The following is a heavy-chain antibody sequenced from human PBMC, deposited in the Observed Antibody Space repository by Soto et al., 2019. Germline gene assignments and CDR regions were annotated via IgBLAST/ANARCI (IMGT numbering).Heavy chain of an antibody. CDR1: GGSISSYY. Sequence: SETLSLTCTVSGGSISSYYWSWIRQPPGKGLEWIGYIYYSGSTNYNPSLKSRVTISVDTSKNQFSLKLSSVTAADTAAYYCARRYGSCFDYWGQGTLVTVSS. D-gene: IGHD5-18*01. CDR2: IYYSGST. CDR3: ARRYGSCFDY. J-gene: IGHJ4*02. V-gene: IGHV4-59*08.